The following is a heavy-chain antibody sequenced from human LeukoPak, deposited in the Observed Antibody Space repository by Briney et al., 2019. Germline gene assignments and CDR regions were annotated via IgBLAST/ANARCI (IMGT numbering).Heavy chain of an antibody. CDR2: IYSGGST. Sequence: GGSLRLSCADSGFTVSSNYMSWVCQAPGKGLEWVSVIYSGGSTYYADSVKGRFAISRDNSKNTLYLQMNSLRAEDTAVYYCARAGQWLGQYYFDYWGQGTLVTVSS. J-gene: IGHJ4*02. V-gene: IGHV3-53*01. D-gene: IGHD6-19*01. CDR1: GFTVSSNY. CDR3: ARAGQWLGQYYFDY.